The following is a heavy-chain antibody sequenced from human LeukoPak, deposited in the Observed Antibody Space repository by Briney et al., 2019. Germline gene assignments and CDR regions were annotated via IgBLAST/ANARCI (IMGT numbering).Heavy chain of an antibody. D-gene: IGHD6-6*01. V-gene: IGHV1-18*01. CDR2: ISAYNGNT. CDR1: GYTFTSYG. Sequence: ASVNVSCKASGYTFTSYGTFWVRQAPGQGLEWMGWISAYNGNTKYAQKLQGRVTMTTDTSTSTAYMELRSLRSDDTAVYYCARTGGGSSSGNYYYYMDVWGKGTTVTVSS. J-gene: IGHJ6*03. CDR3: ARTGGGSSSGNYYYYMDV.